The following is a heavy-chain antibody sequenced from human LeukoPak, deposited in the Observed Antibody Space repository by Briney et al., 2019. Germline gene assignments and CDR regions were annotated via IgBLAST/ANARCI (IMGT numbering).Heavy chain of an antibody. CDR2: IDAGNGNT. J-gene: IGHJ5*01. V-gene: IGHV1-3*01. D-gene: IGHD4-23*01. Sequence: WASVTVSCKASGYTSTTYAMHWVRQAPGQRLEWMGWIDAGNGNTKYSQKFQGRVTITRDTSANTAYMELSSLRSEDTAVYYCARSYSGNSYNWFDSWGQGTLVTVSS. CDR3: ARSYSGNSYNWFDS. CDR1: GYTSTTYA.